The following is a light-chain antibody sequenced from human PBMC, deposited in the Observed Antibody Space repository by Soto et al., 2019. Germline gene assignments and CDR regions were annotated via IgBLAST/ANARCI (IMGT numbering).Light chain of an antibody. CDR3: QQYNNWPPWT. J-gene: IGKJ1*01. Sequence: EIVVTQSPATLSVSTGERATLSCGASQSVSSNLAWYQQKPGQAPRLLIYGASTRATGIPARFSGSGSGTEFTLTISSLQSEDFAVYYCQQYNNWPPWTFGQGTKVDSK. CDR1: QSVSSN. CDR2: GAS. V-gene: IGKV3-15*01.